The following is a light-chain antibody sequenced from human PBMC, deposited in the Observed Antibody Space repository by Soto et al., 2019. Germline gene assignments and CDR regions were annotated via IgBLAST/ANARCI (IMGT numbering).Light chain of an antibody. V-gene: IGKV1-5*03. CDR1: QSISTW. CDR3: QQYNTYST. CDR2: KAS. J-gene: IGKJ1*01. Sequence: QMTQSPSTLTASVGDTVTITCRASQSISTWLAWYQQKPGKAPKLLIYKASTLESGVPSRFSGSGSGTEFTLTISSLQPDDFATYYCQQYNTYSTFGHGTKVEIK.